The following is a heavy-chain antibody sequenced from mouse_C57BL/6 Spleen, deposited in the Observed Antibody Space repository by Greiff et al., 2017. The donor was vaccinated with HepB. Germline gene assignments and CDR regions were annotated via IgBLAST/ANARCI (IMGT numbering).Heavy chain of an antibody. CDR2: IDPETGGT. Sequence: QVQLKESGAELVRPGASVTLSCKASGYTFTDYEMHWVKQTPVHGLEWIGAIDPETGGTAYNQKFKGKAILTADKSSSTAYMELRSLTSEDSAVYYCTRLGYSNYDYYAMDYWGQGTSVTVSS. CDR3: TRLGYSNYDYYAMDY. J-gene: IGHJ4*01. D-gene: IGHD2-5*01. V-gene: IGHV1-15*01. CDR1: GYTFTDYE.